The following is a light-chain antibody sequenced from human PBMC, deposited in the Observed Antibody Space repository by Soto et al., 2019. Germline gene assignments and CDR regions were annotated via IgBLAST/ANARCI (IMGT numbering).Light chain of an antibody. V-gene: IGKV1-5*03. CDR1: QTISSW. Sequence: DIQMTQYPSTLSGSVGDRVTITCRASQTISSWLAWYQQKPVKAPKLLIYKASTLKSGVPSRFSGSGSGTEFTLTISILQPDDFATYYCQHYNSDSEAFGQGTKVELK. CDR2: KAS. CDR3: QHYNSDSEA. J-gene: IGKJ1*01.